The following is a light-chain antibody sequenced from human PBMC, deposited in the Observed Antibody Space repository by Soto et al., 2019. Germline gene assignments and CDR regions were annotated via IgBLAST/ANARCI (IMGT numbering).Light chain of an antibody. CDR3: QSYDSSLSAV. Sequence: QSVLTQPPSVSGAPGQRVTISCTGSSSNIGAGYDVHWYQQLPGTAPKLLIYGNSNRPSGVPDRFSGSKSGTSASLALTGLQAEDEADYYFQSYDSSLSAVFGGGTKLTVL. CDR1: SSNIGAGYD. CDR2: GNS. J-gene: IGLJ2*01. V-gene: IGLV1-40*01.